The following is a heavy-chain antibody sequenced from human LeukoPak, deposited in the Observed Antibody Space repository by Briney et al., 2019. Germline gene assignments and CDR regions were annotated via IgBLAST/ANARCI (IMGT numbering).Heavy chain of an antibody. V-gene: IGHV4-61*09. CDR2: ICTSKSM. CDR1: GGSISSGFYD. CDR3: TKGRGI. D-gene: IGHD3-10*01. Sequence: PSETLSLTCTVSGGSISSGFYDWYWIRQPAGKGLEWIGHICTSKSMNYNPSLKSRVTISVDTSKNQFSLKLTSVTAADTAVYYCTKGRGIWGQGTLVTVSS. J-gene: IGHJ4*02.